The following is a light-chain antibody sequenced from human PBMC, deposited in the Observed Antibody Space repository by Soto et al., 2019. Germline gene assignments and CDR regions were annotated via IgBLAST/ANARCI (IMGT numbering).Light chain of an antibody. J-gene: IGKJ5*01. Sequence: EIVLTQSPGTLSLSPGERATLSCRASESVTSSYLAWYQQKPGQAPRLLIYGASSRATGIPDRFSGSGSGTDFTLTISRLEPGDFAVYYCQHYGSSRNTFGQGTRLEIK. CDR1: ESVTSSY. CDR2: GAS. V-gene: IGKV3-20*01. CDR3: QHYGSSRNT.